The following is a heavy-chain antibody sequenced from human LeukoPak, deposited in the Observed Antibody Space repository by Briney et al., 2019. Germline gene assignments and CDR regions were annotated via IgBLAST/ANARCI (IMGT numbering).Heavy chain of an antibody. V-gene: IGHV1-8*01. Sequence: ASVKVSCKASGYTFTSYDINWVRQATGQGLEWMGWMNPNSGNTGYAQKLQGRVTMTTDTSTSTAYMELRSLRSDDTAVYYCARGVGSNIDYWGQGTLVTVSS. CDR2: MNPNSGNT. D-gene: IGHD3-10*01. CDR1: GYTFTSYD. J-gene: IGHJ4*02. CDR3: ARGVGSNIDY.